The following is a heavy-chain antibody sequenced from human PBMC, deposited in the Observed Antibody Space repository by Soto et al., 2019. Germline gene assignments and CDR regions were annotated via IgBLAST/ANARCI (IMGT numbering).Heavy chain of an antibody. CDR2: IYYSGST. V-gene: IGHV4-31*03. J-gene: IGHJ4*02. Sequence: PSETLSLTCTVSGVSISNGGYYWSWIRQHPGKGLEWIGYIYYSGSTYYNPSLKSRVTISVDTSKNQFSLKLSSVTAADTAVYYCARSFTNRGTIFGVVITGFDYWGQGTLVTVSS. D-gene: IGHD3-3*01. CDR3: ARSFTNRGTIFGVVITGFDY. CDR1: GVSISNGGYY.